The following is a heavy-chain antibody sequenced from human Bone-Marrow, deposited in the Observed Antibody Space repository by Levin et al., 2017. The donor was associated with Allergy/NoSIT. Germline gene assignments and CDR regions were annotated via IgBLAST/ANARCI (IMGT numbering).Heavy chain of an antibody. D-gene: IGHD3-16*01. CDR2: IYQSGNT. CDR1: GGSINSNVYS. Sequence: PSETLSLTCAVSGGSINSNVYSWSWIRRPPGMGLEWIGYIYQSGNTYYNPALKSRVIISADRSKNHFSLNLSSVTAADTAVYYCASSRRGFDSAGFYVYFDYWGQGALVTVSS. CDR3: ASSRRGFDSAGFYVYFDY. J-gene: IGHJ4*02. V-gene: IGHV4-30-2*01.